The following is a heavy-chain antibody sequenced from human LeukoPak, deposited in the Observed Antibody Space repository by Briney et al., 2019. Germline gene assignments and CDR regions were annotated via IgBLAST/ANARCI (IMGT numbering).Heavy chain of an antibody. CDR2: LYYSGSN. CDR1: AGSISSNY. Sequence: SETLSLTCTVAAGSISSNYWGWIRPPPGKGLGEIGYLYYSGSNNYNPTLKSRVTMSVDASKNQFSLKLSSVAAADTAVYYCASANGLYYDSRDYYFDYWGQGTLVTVSS. J-gene: IGHJ4*02. V-gene: IGHV4-59*01. D-gene: IGHD3-22*01. CDR3: ASANGLYYDSRDYYFDY.